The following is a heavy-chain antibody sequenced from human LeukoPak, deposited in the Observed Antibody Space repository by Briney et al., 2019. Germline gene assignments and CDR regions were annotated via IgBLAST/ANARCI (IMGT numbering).Heavy chain of an antibody. D-gene: IGHD5-24*01. CDR3: ARSDTITRDAFDI. CDR1: GYTFTGYY. J-gene: IGHJ3*02. CDR2: INPNSGGT. V-gene: IGHV1-2*02. Sequence: ASVKVSCKASGYTFTGYYMHWVRQAPGQGLEWMGWINPNSGGTNYAQKFQGRVTMTRDTSISTAYMELSRLRSDDTAVYYCARSDTITRDAFDIWGQGTMVTVSS.